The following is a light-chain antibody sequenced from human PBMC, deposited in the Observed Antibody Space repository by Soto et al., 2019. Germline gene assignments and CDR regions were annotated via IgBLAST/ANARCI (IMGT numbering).Light chain of an antibody. CDR2: NVS. J-gene: IGKJ1*01. CDR1: PGLKHSDGNTY. CDR3: MQGTHWPLT. Sequence: DVVMTQSPLSLPVTLGQPASISFRSSPGLKHSDGNTYLHWFQQRPGQSPRRLINNVSNRDSGIQDRVSGSGSGSDFTLKISRVEAEDVQLFYCMQGTHWPLTSGQGTKGEI. V-gene: IGKV2-30*02.